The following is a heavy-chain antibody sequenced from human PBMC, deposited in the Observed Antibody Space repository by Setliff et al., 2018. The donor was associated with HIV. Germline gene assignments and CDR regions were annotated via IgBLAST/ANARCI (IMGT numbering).Heavy chain of an antibody. CDR3: ARDRGSRSSNYYGPSGY. V-gene: IGHV1-69*13. CDR2: IIPLYGTP. J-gene: IGHJ4*02. D-gene: IGHD3-16*01. CDR1: GGTLSSNA. Sequence: ASVKVSCKASGGTLSSNAISWVRQAPGQGLEWMGGIIPLYGTPDFAQKFQGRLIISVDEATSTAYMELSSLRSEDTAVYFCARDRGSRSSNYYGPSGYRGQGTQVTVSS.